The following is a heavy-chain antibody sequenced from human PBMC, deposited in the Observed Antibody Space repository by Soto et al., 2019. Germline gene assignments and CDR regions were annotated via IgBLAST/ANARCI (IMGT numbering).Heavy chain of an antibody. CDR3: TSNMVRSDGDFDY. CDR2: IRSKASSYAT. Sequence: GGSLRLSCAASGFTFSGSSIHWVRQASWKGLEWVGRIRSKASSYATAYAASVKGRFTISRDASKNTAYLQMNILKTEDTAVYYCTSNMVRSDGDFDYWGQVTLVAVCS. CDR1: GFTFSGSS. D-gene: IGHD2-8*01. V-gene: IGHV3-73*01. J-gene: IGHJ4*02.